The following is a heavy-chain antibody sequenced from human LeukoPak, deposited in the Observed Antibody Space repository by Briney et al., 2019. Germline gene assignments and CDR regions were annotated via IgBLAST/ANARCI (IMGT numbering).Heavy chain of an antibody. J-gene: IGHJ4*02. CDR3: TRRLDD. CDR2: IKHDESEK. D-gene: IGHD3-16*01. Sequence: GGSLRLSCAASGFSFNSDWMDWVRQAPGKGLEWVANIKHDESEKNYLNSVKGRFTISRDNAQNSLYLQMNGLRVEDTAVYYCTRRLDDWGQGTLVTVSS. CDR1: GFSFNSDW. V-gene: IGHV3-7*01.